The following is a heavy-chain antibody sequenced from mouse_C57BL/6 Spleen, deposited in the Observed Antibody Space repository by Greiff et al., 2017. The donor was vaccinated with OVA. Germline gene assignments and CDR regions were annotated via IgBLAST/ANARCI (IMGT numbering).Heavy chain of an antibody. V-gene: IGHV1-15*01. CDR1: GYTFTDYE. J-gene: IGHJ2*01. CDR3: TRPGRDY. CDR2: IDPETGGT. D-gene: IGHD4-1*01. Sequence: VQLQESGAELVRPGASVTLSCKASGYTFTDYEMHWVKQTPVHGLEWIGAIDPETGGTAYNQKFKGKAILTADKSSSTAYMELRSLTSEDSAVYYCTRPGRDYWGQGTTLTVSS.